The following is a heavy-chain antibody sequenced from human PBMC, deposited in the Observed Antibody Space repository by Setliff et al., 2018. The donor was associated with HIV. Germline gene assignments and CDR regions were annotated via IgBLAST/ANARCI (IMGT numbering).Heavy chain of an antibody. D-gene: IGHD3-10*01. CDR2: MSFSANS. V-gene: IGHV4-59*01. CDR3: ARGAGAFGAKLDS. J-gene: IGHJ4*02. CDR1: GDSIKDYY. Sequence: SETLSLTCNVSGDSIKDYYWSWIRQLPGKGLEWLGYMSFSANSNYNPSLKNRITISIDTSKDQFSLRLKSVTAADAAIYYCARGAGAFGAKLDSWGQGSLVTVSS.